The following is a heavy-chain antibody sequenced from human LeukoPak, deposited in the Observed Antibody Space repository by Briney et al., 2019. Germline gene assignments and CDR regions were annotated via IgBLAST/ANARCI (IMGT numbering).Heavy chain of an antibody. D-gene: IGHD3-9*01. V-gene: IGHV3-64D*06. CDR3: VVVRGYFESSGSDY. CDR1: GFTFSSYT. Sequence: GGSLRLSCSASGFTFSSYTIHWVRQAPGKGLEFVAVISSNGGSAYYADSVKGRFTISRDNSKNTVYLQMTSLRAEDTAVYYGVVVRGYFESSGSDYWGQRTLVTVSS. J-gene: IGHJ4*02. CDR2: ISSNGGSA.